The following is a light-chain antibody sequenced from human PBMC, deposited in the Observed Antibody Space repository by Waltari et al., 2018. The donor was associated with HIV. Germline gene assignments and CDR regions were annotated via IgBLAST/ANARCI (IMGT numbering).Light chain of an antibody. J-gene: IGLJ2*01. V-gene: IGLV2-11*01. CDR3: CTYAAEYVI. CDR1: GSDVGNFNF. Sequence: SALTQPRSVSGSPGQSVTISCTGTGSDVGNFNFPSWYQHHPGKAPKLVIYDVTKRPSGVPDRFSGSKSGNTASLTISGLHTEDEADYYCCTYAAEYVIFGGGTKLTVL. CDR2: DVT.